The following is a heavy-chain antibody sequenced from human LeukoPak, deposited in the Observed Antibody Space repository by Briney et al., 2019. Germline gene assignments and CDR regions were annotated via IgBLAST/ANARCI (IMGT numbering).Heavy chain of an antibody. D-gene: IGHD1-14*01. CDR1: GGSISTSAYY. CDR2: IYYSGNT. V-gene: IGHV4-39*02. J-gene: IGHJ5*02. Sequence: SETLSLTCIVSGGSISTSAYYWGWIRQPPGEGLQWIGTIYYSGNTYYNSSLKSRVTISVDTSTSQFSLRLSSVTAADTAVYYCAREGTGIDPWGQGTLVTVSS. CDR3: AREGTGIDP.